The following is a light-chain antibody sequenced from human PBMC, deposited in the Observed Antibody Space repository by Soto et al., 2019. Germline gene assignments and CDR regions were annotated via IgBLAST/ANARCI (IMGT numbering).Light chain of an antibody. CDR3: SSYTDRKHLV. CDR2: DVT. Sequence: QSALTQSPSASGSPGQSVTISCTGTSSDIGGYNSVSWYQQHPGKAPKVMIYDVTKRPSGVPDRFSGSKSGNTASLTVSALRAEDEADYYCSSYTDRKHLVFGTGTKLPVL. CDR1: SSDIGGYNS. J-gene: IGLJ1*01. V-gene: IGLV2-8*01.